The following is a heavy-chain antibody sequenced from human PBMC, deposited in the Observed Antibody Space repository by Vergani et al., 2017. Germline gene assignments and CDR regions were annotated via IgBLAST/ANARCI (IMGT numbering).Heavy chain of an antibody. J-gene: IGHJ6*02. CDR3: AADRGYSGYDLDYYVMDV. D-gene: IGHD5-12*01. CDR2: IVVGRGNT. V-gene: IGHV1-58*02. CDR1: GFTFTSSA. Sequence: QMQLVQSGPEVKKPGTSVKVSCKASGFTFTSSAMQWVRQARGQRLEWIGWIVVGRGNTNYAQKFQERVTITRDMSTSTAYMELSSLVSEATAVYYCAADRGYSGYDLDYYVMDVWGQGTTVTGSS.